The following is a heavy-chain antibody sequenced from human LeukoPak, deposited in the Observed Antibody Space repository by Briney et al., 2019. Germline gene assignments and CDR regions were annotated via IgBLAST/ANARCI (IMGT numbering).Heavy chain of an antibody. Sequence: GGSLRLSCAASGFTFSSYSMNWVRKAPGKGLEWVSYISSSSSTIYYEDSVKGRFTISRDNAKNSLYLQMNSLRAEDTAVYYCARDGWSTIFGVVITFDYWGQGTLVTVSS. V-gene: IGHV3-48*01. CDR1: GFTFSSYS. J-gene: IGHJ4*02. D-gene: IGHD3-3*01. CDR2: ISSSSSTI. CDR3: ARDGWSTIFGVVITFDY.